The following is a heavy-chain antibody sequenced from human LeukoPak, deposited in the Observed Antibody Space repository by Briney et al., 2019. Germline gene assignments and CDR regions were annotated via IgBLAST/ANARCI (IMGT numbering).Heavy chain of an antibody. CDR3: ARVAVSPYGDYFDY. Sequence: GGSLRLSCAASGFTFSSYAMHWVRQAPGKGLEWVAVISYDGSNKYYADSVKGRFTISRDNSKNTLYLQMNSLRAEDTAVYYCARVAVSPYGDYFDYRGQGTLVTVSS. V-gene: IGHV3-30*04. CDR1: GFTFSSYA. CDR2: ISYDGSNK. D-gene: IGHD4-17*01. J-gene: IGHJ4*02.